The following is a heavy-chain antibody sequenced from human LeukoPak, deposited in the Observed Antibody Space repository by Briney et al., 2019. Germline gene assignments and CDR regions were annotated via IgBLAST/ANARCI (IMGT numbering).Heavy chain of an antibody. V-gene: IGHV4-34*01. CDR3: ARVHKQLALYAFDI. D-gene: IGHD6-13*01. J-gene: IGHJ3*02. CDR1: GGSFSAYY. Sequence: PSETLSLTCAVYGGSFSAYYWSWIRQPPGKGLEWIGEINHSGSTNYNPSLKSRVTIGVDTSKNQFSLKVSSVTAADTAVYFCARVHKQLALYAFDIWGHGTLVSVSS. CDR2: INHSGST.